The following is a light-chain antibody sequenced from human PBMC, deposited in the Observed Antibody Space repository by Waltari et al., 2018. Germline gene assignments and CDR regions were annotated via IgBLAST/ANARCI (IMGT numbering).Light chain of an antibody. Sequence: QSALTQPPSASGAPGQSVTISCTATRRDVGSYDSWYPHHPGSAPKVLIFEVTKPPSGVPHRFSGSGSGNTASLPVSGLQAADPADYYCSTYAGNDKLVFGGGTKVTVL. CDR2: EVT. J-gene: IGLJ3*02. CDR3: STYAGNDKLV. V-gene: IGLV2-8*01. CDR1: RRDVGSYDS.